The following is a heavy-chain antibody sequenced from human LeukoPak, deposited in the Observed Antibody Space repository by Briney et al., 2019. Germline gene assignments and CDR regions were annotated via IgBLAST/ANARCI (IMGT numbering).Heavy chain of an antibody. Sequence: PSETLSLTCTVSGGSISSSSYYWGWIRQPPGKGLEWIATIYYSGSTYYNPSLKSRVTISLDTSKNQFSLRLSSVTAADTAFYYCVRLPTGYPNWFDPWGQGTLVTVSS. D-gene: IGHD3-9*01. V-gene: IGHV4-39*01. CDR2: IYYSGST. J-gene: IGHJ5*02. CDR3: VRLPTGYPNWFDP. CDR1: GGSISSSSYY.